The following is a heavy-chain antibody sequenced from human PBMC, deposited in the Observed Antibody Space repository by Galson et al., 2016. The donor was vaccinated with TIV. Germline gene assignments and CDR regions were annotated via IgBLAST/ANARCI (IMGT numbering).Heavy chain of an antibody. CDR1: GFSLSATGVA. Sequence: PALVKPTQTLTLTCTFSGFSLSATGVAVGWIRQPPGKALEWLALIYSNGDRRYSPSLSGRLTITKDTSKNQVVLSMTNVDPVDTATYYCAHAPLWFRELNTEIGPFDFWGQGTLVTISS. D-gene: IGHD3-10*01. CDR2: IYSNGDR. CDR3: AHAPLWFRELNTEIGPFDF. V-gene: IGHV2-5*01. J-gene: IGHJ4*02.